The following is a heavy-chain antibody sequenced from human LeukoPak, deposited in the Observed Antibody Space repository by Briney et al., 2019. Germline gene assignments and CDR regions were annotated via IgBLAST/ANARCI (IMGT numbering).Heavy chain of an antibody. CDR3: ARRPSSWYLLDYYYYYGMDV. V-gene: IGHV4-34*01. Sequence: SETLSLTCAVYGGSFSGYYWSWIRQPPGKGLERIGEINHSGSTNYNPSLKSRVTISVDTSKNQFSLKLSSVTAADTAVYYCARRPSSWYLLDYYYYYGMDVWGQGTTVTVSS. J-gene: IGHJ6*02. CDR2: INHSGST. D-gene: IGHD6-13*01. CDR1: GGSFSGYY.